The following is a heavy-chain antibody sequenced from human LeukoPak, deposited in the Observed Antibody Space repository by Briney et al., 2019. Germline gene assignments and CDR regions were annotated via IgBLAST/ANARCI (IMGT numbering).Heavy chain of an antibody. CDR2: MNPNSGNT. CDR1: GYTFTSYG. D-gene: IGHD4-17*01. J-gene: IGHJ5*02. V-gene: IGHV1-8*02. CDR3: ARPPTVTGTRWFDP. Sequence: GASVKVSCKASGYTFTSYGINWVRQATGQGLEWMGWMNPNSGNTGYAQKCQGRVTMTRNTSISTAYMELSSLRSEDTAVYYCARPPTVTGTRWFDPWGQGTLVTVSS.